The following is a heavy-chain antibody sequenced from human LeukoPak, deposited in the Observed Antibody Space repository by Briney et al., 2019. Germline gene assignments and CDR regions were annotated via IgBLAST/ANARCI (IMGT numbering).Heavy chain of an antibody. Sequence: GGSLRLSCAASGFTFSNYWMTWFRQTPGKGLEWVGNIKQDGSEKYYVDSVKGRFTISRDNAKNSLYLQMNSLRVEDTAIYYCARDYVWGSSESDYWGQGTLVTVSS. CDR1: GFTFSNYW. CDR3: ARDYVWGSSESDY. J-gene: IGHJ4*02. D-gene: IGHD7-27*01. CDR2: IKQDGSEK. V-gene: IGHV3-7*01.